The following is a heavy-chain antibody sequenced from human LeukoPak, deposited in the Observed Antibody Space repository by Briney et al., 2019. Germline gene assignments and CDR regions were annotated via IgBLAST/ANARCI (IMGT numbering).Heavy chain of an antibody. Sequence: SQTLSLTCTVSGGSISSGSYYWSWIRQPAGKGLEWIGRIYTSGSTNYNPSLKSRVTISVDTSKNQFSLKLSSVTVADTAVYYCARGLGVTIFGVVIGNFQHWGQGTLVTVSS. V-gene: IGHV4-61*02. D-gene: IGHD3-3*01. CDR2: IYTSGST. CDR1: GGSISSGSYY. J-gene: IGHJ1*01. CDR3: ARGLGVTIFGVVIGNFQH.